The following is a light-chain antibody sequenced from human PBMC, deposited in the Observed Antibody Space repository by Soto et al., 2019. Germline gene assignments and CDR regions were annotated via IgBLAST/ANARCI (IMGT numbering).Light chain of an antibody. CDR1: SSDVGGYNY. CDR3: SSYRTGGSYV. V-gene: IGLV2-14*01. Sequence: QSALTQPASVSGSPGQSITISCTGTSSDVGGYNYVSWFQHHPGKAPKLIIYEVIDRPAGAPRRFSGSKSGNTASLTITGLQAEDEADYYCSSYRTGGSYVFGTGTKLTVL. J-gene: IGLJ1*01. CDR2: EVI.